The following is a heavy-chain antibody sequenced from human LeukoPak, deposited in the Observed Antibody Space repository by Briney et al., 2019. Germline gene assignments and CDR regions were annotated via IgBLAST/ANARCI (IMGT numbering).Heavy chain of an antibody. J-gene: IGHJ3*02. CDR3: ARRVPAADDAFDI. V-gene: IGHV3-48*04. D-gene: IGHD2-2*01. CDR2: ISSSSSTI. Sequence: GGSLRLSCAASGFTFSSYSMNWVRQAPGKGLEWVSYISSSSSTIYYADSVKGRFTISRDNAKNSLYLQMNSLRAEDTAVYYCARRVPAADDAFDIWGQGTMVTVSS. CDR1: GFTFSSYS.